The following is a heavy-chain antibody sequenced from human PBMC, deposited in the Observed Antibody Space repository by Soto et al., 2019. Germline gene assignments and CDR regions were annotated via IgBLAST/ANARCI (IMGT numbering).Heavy chain of an antibody. J-gene: IGHJ4*02. D-gene: IGHD6-13*01. Sequence: PSETLSLTCTVSGGSLSSYYWSWIRQPPGKGLEWIGYIYYSGSTNYNPSLKSRVTISVDTSKNQFSLKLSSVTAADTAVYYCASLRIAAAGILDYWGQGTLVTVSS. CDR2: IYYSGST. V-gene: IGHV4-59*01. CDR1: GGSLSSYY. CDR3: ASLRIAAAGILDY.